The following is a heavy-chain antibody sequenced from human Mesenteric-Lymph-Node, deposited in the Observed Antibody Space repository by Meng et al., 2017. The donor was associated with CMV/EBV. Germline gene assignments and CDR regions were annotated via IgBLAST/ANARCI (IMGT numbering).Heavy chain of an antibody. J-gene: IGHJ5*02. CDR1: GFTFSSHE. CDR2: ISSSGSTT. CDR3: ITDPNHISVFGVIEANWFDP. D-gene: IGHD3-3*01. V-gene: IGHV3-48*03. Sequence: GGSLRLSCAASGFTFSSHEMNWVRQAPGQGLEWISYISSSGSTTYYADSVKGRFTISRDNAENALYLQINALRVEDTAVYYCITDPNHISVFGVIEANWFDPWGQGTLVTVSS.